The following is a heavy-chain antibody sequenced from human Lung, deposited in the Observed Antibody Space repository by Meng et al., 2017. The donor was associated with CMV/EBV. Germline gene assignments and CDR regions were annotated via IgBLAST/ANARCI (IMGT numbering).Heavy chain of an antibody. V-gene: IGHV4-39*07. Sequence: SETLSLXCSVSGGSISSTDYHWGWIRQPPGKGLEWIGSFYNGGPTSYNSSLKSRVTISIDMSKNQFSLKLSSATAADTAVYYCARTSSSGLDCWGQGTLVTASS. CDR3: ARTSSSGLDC. CDR2: FYNGGPT. J-gene: IGHJ4*02. CDR1: GGSISSTDYH. D-gene: IGHD6-19*01.